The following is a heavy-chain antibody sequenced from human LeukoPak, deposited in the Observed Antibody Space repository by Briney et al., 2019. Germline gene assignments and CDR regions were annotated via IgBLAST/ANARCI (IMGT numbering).Heavy chain of an antibody. D-gene: IGHD3-16*02. Sequence: PSETLSLTCTVSGGSISSYYWSWIRQPPGKGLEWIGYIYYSGSTNYNPSLKSRVTMSVDTSKNQFSLKVTSVTAADTAVYYCARASYVWGSYRHDYYYYMDVWGKGTTVTVSS. CDR1: GGSISSYY. V-gene: IGHV4-59*12. CDR2: IYYSGST. J-gene: IGHJ6*03. CDR3: ARASYVWGSYRHDYYYYMDV.